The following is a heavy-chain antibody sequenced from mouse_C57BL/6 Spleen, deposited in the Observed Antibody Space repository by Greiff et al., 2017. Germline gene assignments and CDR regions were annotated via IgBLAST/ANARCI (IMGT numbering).Heavy chain of an antibody. D-gene: IGHD1-1*01. CDR3: AKRGRSSYDYFDD. Sequence: VKLQESGPGLVQPSQSLSITCTASGFSLTSYGVHWVRQSPGKGLEWLGVIWRGGSTDYNAASMSRLSITKNNSKSQVFFKMNRLQADDTAISYCAKRGRSSYDYFDDWGTGTTVTVSS. CDR2: IWRGGST. V-gene: IGHV2-5*01. CDR1: GFSLTSYG. J-gene: IGHJ1*03.